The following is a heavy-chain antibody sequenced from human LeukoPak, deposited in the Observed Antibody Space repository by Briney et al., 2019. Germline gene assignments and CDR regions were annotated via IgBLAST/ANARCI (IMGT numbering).Heavy chain of an antibody. CDR1: GFTFSNYA. CDR2: ISGSGGST. V-gene: IGHV3-23*01. D-gene: IGHD3-10*01. Sequence: GGSLRLSCAASGFTFSNYAMSWVRQAPGKGLEWVSAISGSGGSTYYAGSVKGRFTISRDNSKNTLYLQMNSLRAEDTAVYYCAKDTMLWFGGDDAFDIWGQGTMVTVSS. CDR3: AKDTMLWFGGDDAFDI. J-gene: IGHJ3*02.